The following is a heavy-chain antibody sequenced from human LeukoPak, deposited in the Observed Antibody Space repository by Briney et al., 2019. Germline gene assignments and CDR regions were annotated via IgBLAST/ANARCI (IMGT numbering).Heavy chain of an antibody. CDR3: ARAGWGFPTPIDD. Sequence: SETLSLTCTVSGGSISSYYWSWIRQPPGKGLEWIGDIYYSGSTNYNPSLKSRVTISLDTSKNQFSLKLSSVTAADTAVYYCARAGWGFPTPIDDWGQGTLVTVSS. D-gene: IGHD7-27*01. CDR1: GGSISSYY. V-gene: IGHV4-59*01. CDR2: IYYSGST. J-gene: IGHJ4*02.